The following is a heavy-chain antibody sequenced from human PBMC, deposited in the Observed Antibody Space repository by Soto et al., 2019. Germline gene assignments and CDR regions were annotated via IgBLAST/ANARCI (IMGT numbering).Heavy chain of an antibody. V-gene: IGHV1-3*01. D-gene: IGHD3-3*01. J-gene: IGHJ4*02. Sequence: ASVKVSCKASGYTFTSDAMHWVRQAPGQRLEWMGWINAGNGNTKYSQKFQGRVTITRDTSASTAYMELSSLRSEDTAVYYCARAIFGVVMGYPPNFDYWGQGTLVTVSS. CDR1: GYTFTSDA. CDR2: INAGNGNT. CDR3: ARAIFGVVMGYPPNFDY.